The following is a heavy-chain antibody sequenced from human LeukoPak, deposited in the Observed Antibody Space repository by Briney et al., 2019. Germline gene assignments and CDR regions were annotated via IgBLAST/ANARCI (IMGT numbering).Heavy chain of an antibody. CDR2: ISGSGGST. D-gene: IGHD3-9*01. V-gene: IGHV3-23*01. J-gene: IGHJ4*02. CDR3: AKGGYDILTGSDY. CDR1: GFTFSSYA. Sequence: GGSLRLSCAASGFTFSSYAVSWVRQAPGKGLEWVSAISGSGGSTYYADSVKGRFTISRDNSKNTLYLQMNSLRAEDTAVYYCAKGGYDILTGSDYWGQGTLVTVSS.